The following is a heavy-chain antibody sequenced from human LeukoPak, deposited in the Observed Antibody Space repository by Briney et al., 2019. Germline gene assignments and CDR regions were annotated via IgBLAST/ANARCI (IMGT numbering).Heavy chain of an antibody. Sequence: ASVKVSCKASGYTFTSYGISWVRQAPGQGLEWMGWISAYNGNTNYAQKLQGRVTMTTDTSTSTAYMELRGLRSDDTAVYYCARLGYCSSTSCYGNFDYWGQGTLVTVSS. CDR3: ARLGYCSSTSCYGNFDY. J-gene: IGHJ4*02. D-gene: IGHD2-2*01. V-gene: IGHV1-18*01. CDR1: GYTFTSYG. CDR2: ISAYNGNT.